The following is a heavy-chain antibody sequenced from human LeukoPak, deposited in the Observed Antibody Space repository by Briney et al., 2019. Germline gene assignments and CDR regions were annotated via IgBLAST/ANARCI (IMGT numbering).Heavy chain of an antibody. CDR3: ARPRSPAYGLRYFDWLLSLLDY. CDR2: ISCDGSNK. V-gene: IGHV3-30-3*01. CDR1: GFTFSSYA. Sequence: GSLRLSCAASGFTFSSYAMHWVRQAPGKGLEWVAVISCDGSNKYYADSVKGRFTISRDNSKNTLYLQMNSLRAEDTAVYYCARPRSPAYGLRYFDWLLSLLDYWGQGTLVTVSS. D-gene: IGHD3-9*01. J-gene: IGHJ4*02.